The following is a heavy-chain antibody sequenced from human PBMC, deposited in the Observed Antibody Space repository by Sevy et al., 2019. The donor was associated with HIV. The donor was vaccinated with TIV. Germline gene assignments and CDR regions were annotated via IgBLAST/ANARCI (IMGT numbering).Heavy chain of an antibody. J-gene: IGHJ4*02. D-gene: IGHD1-7*01. CDR3: ASANNNWNYDY. V-gene: IGHV1-2*02. CDR2: INPNSGGT. CDR1: GYTFTGYY. Sequence: ASVKVSCKASGYTFTGYYMHWVRQAPGQGLEWMGWINPNSGGTNYPQKFQGRVTMTRDTSISTAYMELSRLRSDDTAVYYCASANNNWNYDYWGQGTLVTVSS.